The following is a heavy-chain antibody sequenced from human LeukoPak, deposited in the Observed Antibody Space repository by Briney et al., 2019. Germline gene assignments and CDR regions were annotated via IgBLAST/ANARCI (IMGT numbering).Heavy chain of an antibody. CDR2: IIPIFGTA. CDR3: ASNGYGSGSLDY. Sequence: SVKVSCKASGYTFNTYGVTWVRQAPGQGLEWMGGIIPIFGTANYAQKFQGRVTITADESTSTAYMELSGLRSEDTAVYYCASNGYGSGSLDYWGQGTLVTVSS. D-gene: IGHD3-10*01. CDR1: GYTFNTYG. V-gene: IGHV1-69*13. J-gene: IGHJ4*02.